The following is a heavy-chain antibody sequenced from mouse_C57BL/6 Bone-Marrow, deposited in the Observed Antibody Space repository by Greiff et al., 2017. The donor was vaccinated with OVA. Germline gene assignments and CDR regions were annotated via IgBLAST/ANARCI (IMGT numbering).Heavy chain of an antibody. CDR3: ASGNYGYWYFDV. CDR2: IYPGGGYT. V-gene: IGHV1-63*01. Sequence: VKLQESGAELVRPGTSVKMSCKASGYTFTNYWIGWAKQRPGHGLEWIGDIYPGGGYTNYNEKFKGKATLTADKSSSTAYMQFSSLTSEDSAIYYCASGNYGYWYFDVWGTGTTVTVSS. J-gene: IGHJ1*03. D-gene: IGHD2-1*01. CDR1: GYTFTNYW.